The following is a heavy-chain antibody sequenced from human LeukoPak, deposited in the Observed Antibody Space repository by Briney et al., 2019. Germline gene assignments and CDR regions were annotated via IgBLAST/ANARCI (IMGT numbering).Heavy chain of an antibody. CDR3: AREGRPNYYGSGSYSYFDY. Sequence: PSETLSLTCTVSGGSISSYYWSWIRQPPGKGLERIGYIYYSGSTNYNPSLKSRVTIAVDTSKNQFSLKLSSVTAADTAVYYCAREGRPNYYGSGSYSYFDYWGQGTLVTVSS. CDR1: GGSISSYY. D-gene: IGHD3-10*01. J-gene: IGHJ4*02. CDR2: IYYSGST. V-gene: IGHV4-59*01.